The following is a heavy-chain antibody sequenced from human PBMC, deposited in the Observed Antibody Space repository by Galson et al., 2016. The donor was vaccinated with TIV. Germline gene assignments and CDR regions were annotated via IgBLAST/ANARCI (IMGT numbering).Heavy chain of an antibody. D-gene: IGHD3-9*01. J-gene: IGHJ4*02. CDR3: ARRRETDLEHFDWSYDPRTNYFDS. Sequence: QSGAEVKEHGESLRLSCKGSGYSIPRYWICWARQMSRKGLELMGIIFTRDADTRCRPSFQRSVAISADTSNNPATLQWISLKASDTAMYFCARRRETDLEHFDWSYDPRTNYFDSWGQGTLVTVSS. V-gene: IGHV5-51*01. CDR1: GYSIPRYW. CDR2: IFTRDADT.